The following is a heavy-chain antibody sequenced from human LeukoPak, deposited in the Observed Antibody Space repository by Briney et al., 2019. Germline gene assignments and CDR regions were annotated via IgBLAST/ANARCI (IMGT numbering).Heavy chain of an antibody. CDR3: AKEYYYDF. V-gene: IGHV3-23*01. Sequence: TGGSLRLSCAASGLPFSRSPMSWVRQARGKGLEWVSCITGCGDGTYYADCVKGRFPIPRDNSKKTLYLQMDSLRGEDTAVYYCAKEYYYDFWGQGALVTVSS. CDR2: ITGCGDGT. CDR1: GLPFSRSP. J-gene: IGHJ4*02.